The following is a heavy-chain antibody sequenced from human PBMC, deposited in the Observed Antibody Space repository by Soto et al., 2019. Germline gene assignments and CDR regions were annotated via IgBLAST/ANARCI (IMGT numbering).Heavy chain of an antibody. Sequence: VQLVESGGGLVQPGGSVKLSCAASGFTFSASGMHWVRQASGKGLEWVGRIRSKAKSYATTYTESVKGRFTISRDDSRNTAFLQMSSLRTEDTAVYYCAVEGAGFDHWGQGTLVTVSS. D-gene: IGHD1-26*01. CDR1: GFTFSASG. V-gene: IGHV3-73*01. CDR2: IRSKAKSYAT. J-gene: IGHJ4*02. CDR3: AVEGAGFDH.